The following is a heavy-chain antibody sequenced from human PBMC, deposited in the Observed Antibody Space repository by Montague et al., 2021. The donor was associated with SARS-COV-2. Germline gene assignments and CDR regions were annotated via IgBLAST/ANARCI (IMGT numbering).Heavy chain of an antibody. CDR3: ARGGVYDILTGYWTD. J-gene: IGHJ4*02. CDR2: ISSSSSYI. D-gene: IGHD3-9*01. CDR1: GFTFSSYS. Sequence: SLRLSCAASGFTFSSYSMNWVRQAPGKGLEWVSSISSSSSYIYYADSVKGRFTISRDNAKNSLYLQMNSLRAEDTAVYYCARGGVYDILTGYWTDWGQGTPVTVSS. V-gene: IGHV3-21*01.